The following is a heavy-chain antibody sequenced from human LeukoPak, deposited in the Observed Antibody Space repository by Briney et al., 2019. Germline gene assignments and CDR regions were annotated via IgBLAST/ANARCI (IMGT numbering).Heavy chain of an antibody. J-gene: IGHJ4*02. V-gene: IGHV3-74*01. Sequence: GGSLRLSCAASGFTFSGYWMHWVRQAPGKGLVWVSRINGDGSTTSYADSVKGRFTISRDNAKNTLYLQMNSLRAEDTAVYYCARGENTYIDYWGQRTLVTVSS. D-gene: IGHD3-16*01. CDR3: ARGENTYIDY. CDR2: INGDGSTT. CDR1: GFTFSGYW.